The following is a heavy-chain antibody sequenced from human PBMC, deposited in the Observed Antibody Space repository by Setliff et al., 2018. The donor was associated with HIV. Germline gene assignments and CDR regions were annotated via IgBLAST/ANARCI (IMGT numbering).Heavy chain of an antibody. J-gene: IGHJ4*02. CDR3: VKDRGPTYYYDSTGYYNFDY. CDR2: ISSNGGNT. Sequence: GGSLRLSCSDSGFIFSSYAMRWVRQAPGKGLEYVSAISSNGGNTYYADSVNGRFTISRDNSRNTVYLQMRSLRVEDTAVYYCVKDRGPTYYYDSTGYYNFDYWGQGTLVTVSS. CDR1: GFIFSSYA. V-gene: IGHV3-64D*09. D-gene: IGHD3-22*01.